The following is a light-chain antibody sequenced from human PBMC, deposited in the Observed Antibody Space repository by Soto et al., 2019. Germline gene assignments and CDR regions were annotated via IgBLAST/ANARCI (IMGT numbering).Light chain of an antibody. CDR3: QQYGSSYPWT. V-gene: IGKV3-20*01. Sequence: EIVLTQSPGSLSLSSGERATLSCRAIQSVSSNYLAWYQQKPGQAPRLLIYGASSRATGIPDRFSGSGSGTDFTLTIRRLEPEDFAVYYCQQYGSSYPWTFGQGTKVDIK. CDR2: GAS. CDR1: QSVSSNY. J-gene: IGKJ1*01.